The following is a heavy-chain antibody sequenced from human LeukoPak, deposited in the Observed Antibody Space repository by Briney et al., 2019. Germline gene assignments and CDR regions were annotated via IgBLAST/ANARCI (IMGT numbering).Heavy chain of an antibody. J-gene: IGHJ4*02. CDR1: GFTFSSYG. Sequence: PGGSLRLSCAASGFTFSSYGMHWVRQAPGKGLEWVAFIRYDGSNKYYADSVKGRFTISRDNSKNTLYLQMNSLRAEDTAVYYCARGDIVATIGPYGDYLTGNFDYWGQGTLVTVSS. D-gene: IGHD5-12*01. CDR3: ARGDIVATIGPYGDYLTGNFDY. V-gene: IGHV3-30*02. CDR2: IRYDGSNK.